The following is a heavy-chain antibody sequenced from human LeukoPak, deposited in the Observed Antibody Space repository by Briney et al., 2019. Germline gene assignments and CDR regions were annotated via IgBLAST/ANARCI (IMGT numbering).Heavy chain of an antibody. Sequence: PSETLSLTCTVSGGSISSGGYYWSWIRQHPGKGLEWIGYIYYSGSTYYNPSLKSRLTLSVDTSKNQFSLKLSSVTAADTAVYYCARATSGYNYAYNYWGQGTLVTVSS. CDR1: GGSISSGGYY. J-gene: IGHJ4*02. CDR3: ARATSGYNYAYNY. V-gene: IGHV4-31*03. CDR2: IYYSGST. D-gene: IGHD5-18*01.